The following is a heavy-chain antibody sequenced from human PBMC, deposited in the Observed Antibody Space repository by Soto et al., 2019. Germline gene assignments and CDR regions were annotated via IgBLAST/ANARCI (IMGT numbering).Heavy chain of an antibody. D-gene: IGHD2-21*02. CDR3: TRDRSAYCGGDCYSGRY. Sequence: QVQLVQSGAEVKKPGASVKVSGKASGYTFTSYGISWVRQAPGQGLEWMGWISAYNGNTNYAQKLQGRVTMTTDTSKSTAYMELRSLRSDDTAVYYCTRDRSAYCGGDCYSGRYWGQGTLVTVSS. V-gene: IGHV1-18*01. J-gene: IGHJ4*02. CDR1: GYTFTSYG. CDR2: ISAYNGNT.